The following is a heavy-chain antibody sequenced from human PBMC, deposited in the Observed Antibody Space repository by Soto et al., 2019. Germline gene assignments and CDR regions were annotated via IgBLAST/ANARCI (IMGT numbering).Heavy chain of an antibody. CDR2: IYYSGST. J-gene: IGHJ5*02. Sequence: PSETLSLTCTVSGGSISSYYWSWIRQPPGKGLEWIGYIYYSGSTNYNPSLKSRVTISVDTSENQFSLKLSSVTAADTAVYYCARGYCSGGSCQSDWFDPWGQGTLVTVSS. CDR1: GGSISSYY. CDR3: ARGYCSGGSCQSDWFDP. D-gene: IGHD2-15*01. V-gene: IGHV4-59*01.